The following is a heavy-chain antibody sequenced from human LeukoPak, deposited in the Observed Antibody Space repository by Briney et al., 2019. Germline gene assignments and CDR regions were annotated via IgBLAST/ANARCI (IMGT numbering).Heavy chain of an antibody. J-gene: IGHJ4*02. CDR3: ARFQAAADTFDY. CDR2: ISSDGSST. CDR1: GFTFSSYW. V-gene: IGHV3-74*01. D-gene: IGHD6-13*01. Sequence: GGSLRLSCAASGFTFSSYWMHWVRQVPGKGLVWVSRISSDGSSTTYEDSVKGRFTISRDNAKNTLYLQMNSLRTEDTAVYYCARFQAAADTFDYWGQGTLVTVSS.